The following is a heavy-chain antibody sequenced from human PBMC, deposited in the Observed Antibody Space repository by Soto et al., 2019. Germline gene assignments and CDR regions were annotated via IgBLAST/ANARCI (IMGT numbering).Heavy chain of an antibody. Sequence: SETLSLTCTVSGGSMISYYWSWIRQPPGRGLEWIGFIYYTGSTNYNPSLNSRVSITVDTSKNQFSLNLTSVSAEDTAVYYCVHSRCGGDCLRSYASHYYYGMDVWGQGTTVTVSS. CDR1: GGSMISYY. J-gene: IGHJ6*02. CDR2: IYYTGST. D-gene: IGHD2-21*02. CDR3: VHSRCGGDCLRSYASHYYYGMDV. V-gene: IGHV4-59*08.